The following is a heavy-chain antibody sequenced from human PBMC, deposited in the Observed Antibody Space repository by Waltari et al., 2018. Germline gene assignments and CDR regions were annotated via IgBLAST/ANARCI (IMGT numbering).Heavy chain of an antibody. V-gene: IGHV4-34*01. D-gene: IGHD2-2*01. Sequence: QVQLQQWGAGLLKPSETLSLTCAVYGGSFSGYYWSWIRQPPGKGLEWIGEINHSGSTNYNPSLKSRVTISVDTSKNQFSLQLSSVTAADTAVYYCASEGVVPAASFDYWGQGTLVTVSS. CDR2: INHSGST. J-gene: IGHJ4*02. CDR1: GGSFSGYY. CDR3: ASEGVVPAASFDY.